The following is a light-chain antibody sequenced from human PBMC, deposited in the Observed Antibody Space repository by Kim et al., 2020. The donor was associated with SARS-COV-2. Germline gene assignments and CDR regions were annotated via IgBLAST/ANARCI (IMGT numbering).Light chain of an antibody. CDR2: GAS. CDR3: QQYNNWPLT. CDR1: QSVSRN. V-gene: IGKV3-15*01. J-gene: IGKJ4*01. Sequence: EIVMTQSPATLSVSPGERATLSCRASQSVSRNLAWYQQKPGQAPRLLIYGASARATATPARFSGSGSETEFTLTISGLQSEDFAVYYCQQYNNWPLTFGGGTKVDIK.